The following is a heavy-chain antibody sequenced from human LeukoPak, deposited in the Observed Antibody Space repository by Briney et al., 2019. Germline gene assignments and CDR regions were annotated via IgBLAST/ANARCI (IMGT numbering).Heavy chain of an antibody. Sequence: SETLSLTCSVSGGSISTYYWSWIRQPPGKGLEWIGYIYDSGSTNYNPSLKSRVTISVDTSKNQFSLKLSSVTAADTAVYYCARHHSNFDYWGQGTLVTVSS. CDR2: IYDSGST. CDR1: GGSISTYY. V-gene: IGHV4-59*08. D-gene: IGHD5-18*01. CDR3: ARHHSNFDY. J-gene: IGHJ4*02.